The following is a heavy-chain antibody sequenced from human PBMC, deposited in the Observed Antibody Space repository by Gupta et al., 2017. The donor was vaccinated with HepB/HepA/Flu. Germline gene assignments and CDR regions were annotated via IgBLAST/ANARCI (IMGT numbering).Heavy chain of an antibody. J-gene: IGHJ4*02. V-gene: IGHV4-4*02. D-gene: IGHD3-16*01. CDR3: TRSYGFSVFDY. Sequence: QVQLEESGPGLVKPSETLSLTCTVSGDSISSANWWGWVRQPPGKGLEWIGEISLGGTTKYNPSLESRVTVSMDKSKNQFSLKVTSLTAADTAVYYCTRSYGFSVFDYWGRGTLVTVS. CDR2: ISLGGTT. CDR1: GDSISSANW.